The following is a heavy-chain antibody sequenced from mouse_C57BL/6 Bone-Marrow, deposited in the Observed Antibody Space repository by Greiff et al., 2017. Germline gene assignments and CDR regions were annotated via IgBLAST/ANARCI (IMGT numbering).Heavy chain of an antibody. CDR2: IDPENGDT. Sequence: VQLQQSGAELVRPGASVKLSCTASGFNIKDDYMHWVKQRPEQGLEWIGWIDPENGDTEYASKFQGKATITADTSSNTAYLQLSSLTSEDTAVYYCTTLYDGSFAYWGQGTLVTVSA. CDR1: GFNIKDDY. CDR3: TTLYDGSFAY. J-gene: IGHJ3*01. D-gene: IGHD2-3*01. V-gene: IGHV14-4*01.